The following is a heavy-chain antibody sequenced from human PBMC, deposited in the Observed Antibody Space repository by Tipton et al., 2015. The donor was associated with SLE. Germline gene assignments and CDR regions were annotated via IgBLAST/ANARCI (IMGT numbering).Heavy chain of an antibody. CDR2: ISSSSSYI. D-gene: IGHD6-13*01. Sequence: SLRLSCAASGFTFSSYSMNWVRQAPGKGLEWVSSISSSSSYIYYADSVKGRFTISRDNAKNSLYLQMNSLRAEDTAVYYCAREHSSYYGMDVWGQGTTVTVSS. V-gene: IGHV3-21*01. CDR3: AREHSSYYGMDV. J-gene: IGHJ6*02. CDR1: GFTFSSYS.